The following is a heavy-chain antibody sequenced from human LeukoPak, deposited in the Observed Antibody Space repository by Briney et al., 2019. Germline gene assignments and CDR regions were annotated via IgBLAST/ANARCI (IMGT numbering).Heavy chain of an antibody. CDR2: MNPNSGNT. J-gene: IGHJ5*02. V-gene: IGHV1-8*01. CDR1: GYTFTSYD. D-gene: IGHD3-10*01. Sequence: EASVKVSCKASGYTFTSYDINWVRQATGQGLEWMGWMNPNSGNTGYAQKFQGRVTMTRDMSTTTDYMELSSLRSEDTAVYYCARGALLLWFGELLDRVDWFDPWGQGILVTVSS. CDR3: ARGALLLWFGELLDRVDWFDP.